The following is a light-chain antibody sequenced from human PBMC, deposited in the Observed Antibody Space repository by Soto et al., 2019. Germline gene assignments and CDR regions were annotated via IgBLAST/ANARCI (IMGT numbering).Light chain of an antibody. CDR1: SSDVGSYNL. CDR2: EVS. V-gene: IGLV2-23*02. Sequence: QSVLTQPASVSGSPGQSITISCTRTSSDVGSYNLVSWYQQHPGKAPKLMIYEVSKRPSGVSNRFSGSKSGNTASLTISGLQAEDEADYYCCSYAGSSTFYVFGTGTKVTV. CDR3: CSYAGSSTFYV. J-gene: IGLJ1*01.